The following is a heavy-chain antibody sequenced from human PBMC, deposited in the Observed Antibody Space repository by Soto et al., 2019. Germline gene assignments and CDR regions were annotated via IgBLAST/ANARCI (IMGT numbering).Heavy chain of an antibody. CDR1: GYTFTSYG. Sequence: ASLKVSCKASGYTFTSYGISWVRQAPGQGLEWMGWISAYNGNTNYAQKLQGRVTITTDTSTSTAYMELRSLRSDDTAVYYCARIGQWLDLYYFDYWGQGTLVTVSS. CDR2: ISAYNGNT. V-gene: IGHV1-18*01. CDR3: ARIGQWLDLYYFDY. D-gene: IGHD6-19*01. J-gene: IGHJ4*02.